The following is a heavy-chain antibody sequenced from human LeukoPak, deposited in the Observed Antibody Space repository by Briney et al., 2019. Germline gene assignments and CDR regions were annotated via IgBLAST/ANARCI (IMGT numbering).Heavy chain of an antibody. CDR1: AFTFSNYT. CDR3: ARIPRTWLRFPYFDY. D-gene: IGHD5-12*01. Sequence: GGSLRLSCAASAFTFSNYTMHWVRQAPGKGLEWVAVISYDGSNKYCADSAKGRFTISRDNSKNTLYLQMNSLRGEDTAVYYCARIPRTWLRFPYFDYWGQGTLVTVSS. CDR2: ISYDGSNK. J-gene: IGHJ4*02. V-gene: IGHV3-30-3*01.